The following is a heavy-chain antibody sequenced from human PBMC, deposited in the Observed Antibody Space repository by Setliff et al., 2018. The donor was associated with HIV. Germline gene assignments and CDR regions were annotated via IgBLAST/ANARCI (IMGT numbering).Heavy chain of an antibody. J-gene: IGHJ4*02. CDR2: IYYSGSA. V-gene: IGHV4-39*07. D-gene: IGHD5-18*01. CDR3: ARGGGPDTNFDL. CDR1: RDSIRNGAYY. Sequence: PSETLSLTCTVSRDSIRNGAYYWGWIRQPPGKGLEWIGSIYYSGSAYYNPSFKSRVTLAVDTSENQFSLRLSSVTAADRAVYYCARGGGPDTNFDLWGQGTLVTVSS.